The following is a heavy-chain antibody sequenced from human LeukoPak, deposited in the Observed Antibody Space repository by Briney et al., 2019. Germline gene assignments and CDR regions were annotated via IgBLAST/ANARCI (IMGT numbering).Heavy chain of an antibody. CDR2: ISGSGGST. Sequence: GGSLRLSCAASGFTFSNYALSWVRQAPGKGLEWVSDISGSGGSTYYADSVKGRFTISRDNSKNTLYLQMNSLRAEDTALYYCARVRLGYCSGCSCSRGGTPMDVWGKGTTVTISS. J-gene: IGHJ6*03. CDR1: GFTFSNYA. V-gene: IGHV3-23*01. D-gene: IGHD2-15*01. CDR3: ARVRLGYCSGCSCSRGGTPMDV.